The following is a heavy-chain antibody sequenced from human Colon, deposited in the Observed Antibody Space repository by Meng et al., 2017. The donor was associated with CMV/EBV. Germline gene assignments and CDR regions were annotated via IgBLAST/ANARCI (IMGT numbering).Heavy chain of an antibody. V-gene: IGHV3-74*01. CDR3: AIDVRFYSGQDF. Sequence: GESLKISCAASGFTFSTYWMHWVRQAPGKGLVWVSRINGGGRSTNYADSVKGRFTISRDHAKNTLYLQMNSLRAEDTAVYFCAIDVRFYSGQDFWGQGTLVTVSS. D-gene: IGHD3-10*01. J-gene: IGHJ4*02. CDR2: INGGGRST. CDR1: GFTFSTYW.